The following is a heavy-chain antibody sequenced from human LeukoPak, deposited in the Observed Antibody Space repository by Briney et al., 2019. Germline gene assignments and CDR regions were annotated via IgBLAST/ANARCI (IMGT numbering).Heavy chain of an antibody. CDR3: ATPKG. J-gene: IGHJ4*02. Sequence: GGSLRLSCAASGFTFHDYAMTWVRQAPGKGLEWVANIKQDGEENFYVDSVKGRFTISRDNAKNSLYLQMNSLRAEDTAVYYCATPKGWGQGTLVTVSS. CDR1: GFTFHDYA. CDR2: IKQDGEEN. V-gene: IGHV3-7*01.